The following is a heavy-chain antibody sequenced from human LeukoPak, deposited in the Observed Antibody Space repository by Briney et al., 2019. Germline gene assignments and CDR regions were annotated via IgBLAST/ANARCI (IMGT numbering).Heavy chain of an antibody. CDR1: GRTFDFSNNA. Sequence: GASVKVSCKASGRTFDFSNNAISWLRQAPGQGLEWMGWINTNTGNPTYAQGFTGRFVFSLDTSVSTAYLQISSLKAEDTAVYYCARLILGSLFRRDSAFDIWGQGTMVTVSS. J-gene: IGHJ3*02. CDR3: ARLILGSLFRRDSAFDI. CDR2: INTNTGNP. V-gene: IGHV7-4-1*02. D-gene: IGHD3-10*01.